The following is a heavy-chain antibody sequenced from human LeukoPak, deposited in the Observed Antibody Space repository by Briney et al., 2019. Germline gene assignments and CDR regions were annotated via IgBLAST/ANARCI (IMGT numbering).Heavy chain of an antibody. V-gene: IGHV3-7*01. CDR2: IKQDGSQK. D-gene: IGHD3-3*02. CDR3: ARASLSSLLTFCC. J-gene: IGHJ4*02. CDR1: GFTSGSYS. Sequence: AGGSLRLSCAASGFTSGSYSMNWVRQAPGKGLEWVAIIKQDGSQKFYLDSVRGRFTISTDTANNSLYLLMNSLRAEDTAVYYCARASLSSLLTFCCWGKGTLVTVSS.